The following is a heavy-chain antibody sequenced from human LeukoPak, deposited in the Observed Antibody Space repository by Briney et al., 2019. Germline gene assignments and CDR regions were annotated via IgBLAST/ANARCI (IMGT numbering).Heavy chain of an antibody. V-gene: IGHV3-21*01. CDR2: ISSSSSYI. D-gene: IGHD1-1*01. CDR3: AKHNIDY. CDR1: GFTFSSYW. J-gene: IGHJ4*02. Sequence: GGSLRLSCAASGFTFSSYWMSWVRQAPGKGLEWVSSISSSSSYIYYADSVKGRFTISRDNAKNSLYLQMNSLRAEDTAVYYCAKHNIDYWGQGTLVTVSS.